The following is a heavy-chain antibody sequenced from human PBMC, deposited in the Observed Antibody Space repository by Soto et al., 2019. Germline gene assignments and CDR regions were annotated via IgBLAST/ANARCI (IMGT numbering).Heavy chain of an antibody. CDR1: GYTFTGYH. CDR3: AREAYYDFWSGYPDYYGMDV. V-gene: IGHV1-2*02. J-gene: IGHJ6*02. CDR2: INPNSGGT. Sequence: ASVKVSCKASGYTFTGYHMHWVRQAPGQGLEWMGWINPNSGGTSYAQKFQGRVTMTRDTSISTAYMELSRLRSDDTAVYYCAREAYYDFWSGYPDYYGMDVWGQGTTVTVSS. D-gene: IGHD3-3*01.